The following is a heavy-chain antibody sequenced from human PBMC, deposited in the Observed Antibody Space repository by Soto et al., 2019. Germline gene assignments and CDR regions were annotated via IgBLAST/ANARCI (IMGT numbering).Heavy chain of an antibody. CDR1: GFTFSSYS. Sequence: EVQLVESGGGLVKPGGSLRLSCAASGFTFSSYSMNWVRQAPGKGLEWGSSISSSSSYIYYADSVKGPFTISRDNAKNSLYLQMNSLRAEDTAVYYWAKDPSSSSDYYYYGMDVWGQGTTVTVSS. J-gene: IGHJ6*02. V-gene: IGHV3-21*01. CDR3: AKDPSSSSDYYYYGMDV. D-gene: IGHD6-6*01. CDR2: ISSSSSYI.